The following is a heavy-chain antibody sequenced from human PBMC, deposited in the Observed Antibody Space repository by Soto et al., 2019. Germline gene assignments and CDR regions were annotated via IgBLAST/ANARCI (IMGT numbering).Heavy chain of an antibody. V-gene: IGHV3-64D*06. CDR3: VKDPAGAALDY. D-gene: IGHD6-6*01. Sequence: GGSLRLCCSASGFTFSSYAMHWVRQAPGKGLEYVSAISSNGGSTYYADSVKGRFTISRDNSKNTLYLQMSSLRAEDTAVYYCVKDPAGAALDYWGQGTLVTVSS. CDR1: GFTFSSYA. CDR2: ISSNGGST. J-gene: IGHJ4*02.